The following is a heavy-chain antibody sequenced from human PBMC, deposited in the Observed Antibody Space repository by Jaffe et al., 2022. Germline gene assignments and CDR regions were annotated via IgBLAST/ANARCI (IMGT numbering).Heavy chain of an antibody. V-gene: IGHV4-39*01. Sequence: QLQLQESGPGLVKPSETLSLTCTVSGGSISSSSYYWGWIRQPPGKGLEWIGSIYYSGSTYYNPSLKSRVTISVDTSKNQFSLKLSSVTAADTAVYYCARPIAVAGTADVGSAEYFQHWGQGTLVTVSS. CDR3: ARPIAVAGTADVGSAEYFQH. J-gene: IGHJ1*01. CDR1: GGSISSSSYY. D-gene: IGHD6-19*01. CDR2: IYYSGST.